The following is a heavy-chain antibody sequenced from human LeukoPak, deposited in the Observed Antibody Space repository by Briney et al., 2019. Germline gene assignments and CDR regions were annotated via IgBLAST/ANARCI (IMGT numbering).Heavy chain of an antibody. CDR3: ARVPPVAGTGYYFDY. CDR1: GYTFTIYY. Sequence: GASVTVSCKASGYTFTIYYMHWVRQAPGQGLEWMGIINPSGGSTSYAQKFQGRVTMTRDTSTSTVYMELSSLRSEDTAVYYCARVPPVAGTGYYFDYWGQGTLVTVSS. D-gene: IGHD6-19*01. J-gene: IGHJ4*02. CDR2: INPSGGST. V-gene: IGHV1-46*01.